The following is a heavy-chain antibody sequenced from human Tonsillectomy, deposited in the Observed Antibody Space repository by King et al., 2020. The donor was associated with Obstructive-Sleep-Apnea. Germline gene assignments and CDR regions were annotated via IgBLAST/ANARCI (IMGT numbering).Heavy chain of an antibody. J-gene: IGHJ3*02. D-gene: IGHD3-22*01. CDR3: ASPLPPPYYDGVLDAVDS. CDR1: GYSFTRYW. CDR2: IYPGDSDT. V-gene: IGHV5-51*01. Sequence: VQLVQSGAEVKKPGESLRISCKGSGYSFTRYWIGWVRQMPGKGLEWMGIIYPGDSDTRYSPSFRGQVTISADRSISTAYLHWSSLKASDTAIYYCASPLPPPYYDGVLDAVDSWGQGTMVTVSS.